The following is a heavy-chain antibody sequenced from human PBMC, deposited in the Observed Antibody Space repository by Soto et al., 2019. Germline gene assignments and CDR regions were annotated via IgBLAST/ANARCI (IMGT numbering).Heavy chain of an antibody. CDR3: ARGPGGPDGPGDY. J-gene: IGHJ4*02. Sequence: GASVKVSCKASGYTFTNYAMHWVRQAPGQRLEWMGWINAGNGNTKYSQKFQGRVTITRDTSASTAYMELSSLRSEDTALYYCARGPGGPDGPGDYWGQGTLVTVSS. D-gene: IGHD2-15*01. V-gene: IGHV1-3*01. CDR1: GYTFTNYA. CDR2: INAGNGNT.